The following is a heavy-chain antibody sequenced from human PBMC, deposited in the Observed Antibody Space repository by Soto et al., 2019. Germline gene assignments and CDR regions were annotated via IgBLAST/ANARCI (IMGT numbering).Heavy chain of an antibody. CDR1: GGSISSGGYY. V-gene: IGHV4-31*03. D-gene: IGHD7-27*01. CDR2: IYYSGST. Sequence: SETLSLTCTVSGGSISSGGYYWSWIRQHPGKGLEWIGYIYYSGSTYYNPSLKSRVTISVDTSKNQFSLKLSSVTAADTAVYYCARDNLGFPFDYWGQGTLVTVSS. J-gene: IGHJ4*02. CDR3: ARDNLGFPFDY.